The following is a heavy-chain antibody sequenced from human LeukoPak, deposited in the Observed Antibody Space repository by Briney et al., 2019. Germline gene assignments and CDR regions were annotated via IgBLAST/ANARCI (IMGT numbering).Heavy chain of an antibody. CDR3: TKRGCSSTTCYSNC. CDR1: GFTFSDYA. D-gene: IGHD2-2*01. CDR2: ISSGGDT. Sequence: GGSPRLSCAASGFTFSDYAMSWVRQAPGKGLEWVSAISSGGDTYYAESVKGRFTISRDNSKNTLSLQMSSLRAEDTAVYYCTKRGCSSTTCYSNCWGQGTLVTVAS. J-gene: IGHJ4*02. V-gene: IGHV3-23*01.